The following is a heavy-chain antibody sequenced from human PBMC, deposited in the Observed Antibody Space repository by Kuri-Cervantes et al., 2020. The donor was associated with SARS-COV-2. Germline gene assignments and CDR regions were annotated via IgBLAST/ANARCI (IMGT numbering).Heavy chain of an antibody. V-gene: IGHV1-8*03. Sequence: SVRVSCKASGYTFTSYDINWVRQATGQGLEWMGWMNPNSGNTSYAQKFQGRVTITRNTSISTAYMELSSLRSEDTAVYYCARDRPDYDFWSGYYYDAFDIWGQGTMVTVSS. J-gene: IGHJ3*02. CDR3: ARDRPDYDFWSGYYYDAFDI. CDR1: GYTFTSYD. CDR2: MNPNSGNT. D-gene: IGHD3-3*01.